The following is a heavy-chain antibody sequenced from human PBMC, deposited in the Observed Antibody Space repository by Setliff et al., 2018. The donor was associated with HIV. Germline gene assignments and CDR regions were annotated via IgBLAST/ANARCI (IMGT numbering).Heavy chain of an antibody. Sequence: ETLSLTCTVSGGSISSYYWSWIRQPAGKGLEWIGYIYYSGSTNYNPSLKSRVTISVDTSKNQFSLKLSSVTAADTAVYYCARVAGSSWPFDYWGQGTLVTVSS. J-gene: IGHJ4*02. D-gene: IGHD6-13*01. V-gene: IGHV4-59*01. CDR1: GGSISSYY. CDR2: IYYSGST. CDR3: ARVAGSSWPFDY.